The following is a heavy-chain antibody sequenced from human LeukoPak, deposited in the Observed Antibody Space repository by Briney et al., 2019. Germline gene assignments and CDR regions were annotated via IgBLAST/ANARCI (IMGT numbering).Heavy chain of an antibody. D-gene: IGHD3-22*01. CDR1: GYTFTSYA. CDR2: INAGNGNT. J-gene: IGHJ5*02. Sequence: ASVKVSCKASGYTFTSYAMHWVRQAPGQRLEWMGWINAGNGNTKYSQKFQGRVTITRDTSASTAYMELSSLRSEDTAVYYCARGGSYYYDSSGYYDTWGQGTLVTVSS. CDR3: ARGGSYYYDSSGYYDT. V-gene: IGHV1-3*01.